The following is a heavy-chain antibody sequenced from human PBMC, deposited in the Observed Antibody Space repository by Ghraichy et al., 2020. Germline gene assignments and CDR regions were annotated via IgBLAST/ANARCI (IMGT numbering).Heavy chain of an antibody. Sequence: GGSLRLSCAASGFTFSSYGMHWVRQAPGKGLEWVAVIWYDGSNKYYADSVKGRFTISRDNSKNTLYLQMNSLRAEDTAVYYCAREGVVRGLDYWGQGTLVTVSS. D-gene: IGHD3-3*01. CDR1: GFTFSSYG. CDR3: AREGVVRGLDY. CDR2: IWYDGSNK. J-gene: IGHJ4*02. V-gene: IGHV3-33*01.